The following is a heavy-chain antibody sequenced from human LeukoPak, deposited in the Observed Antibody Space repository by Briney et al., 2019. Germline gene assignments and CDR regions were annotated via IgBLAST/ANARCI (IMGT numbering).Heavy chain of an antibody. D-gene: IGHD3-22*01. Sequence: GSLRLSCAASGFTFSSYAMNWVRQAPGKGLEWIGEINHSGSTNYNPSLKSRVTISVDTSKNQFSLKLSSVTAADTAVYYCARRRITMIVVVPNWFDPWGQGTLVTVSS. CDR1: GFTFSSYA. CDR2: INHSGST. V-gene: IGHV4-34*01. CDR3: ARRRITMIVVVPNWFDP. J-gene: IGHJ5*02.